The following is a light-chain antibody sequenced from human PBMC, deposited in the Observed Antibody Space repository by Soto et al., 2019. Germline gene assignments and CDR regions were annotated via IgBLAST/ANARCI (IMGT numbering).Light chain of an antibody. Sequence: DIQMTQSPSSLSASVGDRVTITCRASQSISSHLNWFQHKPGKAPNLLIYAASTLQSGVPSRFSGSGSGTDFTLTISRLQPEDFSTYYCQQSYSPLITFGQGTRLEIK. CDR2: AAS. CDR1: QSISSH. J-gene: IGKJ5*01. CDR3: QQSYSPLIT. V-gene: IGKV1-39*01.